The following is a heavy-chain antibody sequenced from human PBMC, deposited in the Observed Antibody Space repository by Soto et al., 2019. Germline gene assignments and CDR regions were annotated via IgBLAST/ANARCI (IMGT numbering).Heavy chain of an antibody. Sequence: PSETLSLTCTVYGGSISSGGYYWSWIRQHPGKGLEWIGYIYYSGSTYYNPSLRSRVTISVDTSKNQFSLKLSSVTDAETAVYYCASERYYYSSCLFYPLGQGTLVTVSS. V-gene: IGHV4-31*03. D-gene: IGHD3-22*01. CDR1: GGSISSGGYY. CDR3: ASERYYYSSCLFYP. CDR2: IYYSGST. J-gene: IGHJ5*02.